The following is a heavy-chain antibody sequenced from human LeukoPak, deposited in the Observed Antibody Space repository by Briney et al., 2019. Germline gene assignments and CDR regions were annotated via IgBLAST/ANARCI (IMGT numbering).Heavy chain of an antibody. J-gene: IGHJ5*02. Sequence: SETLSLTCTVSGGSISSYYWSWIRQPPGKGLEWIGYIYYSGSTNYNPSLKSRVTISVDTSKNQFSLKLSSVTAADTAVYYCARDNEYCSSTSCYGFFWFDPWGQGTLVTVSS. CDR3: ARDNEYCSSTSCYGFFWFDP. CDR2: IYYSGST. V-gene: IGHV4-59*12. D-gene: IGHD2-2*01. CDR1: GGSISSYY.